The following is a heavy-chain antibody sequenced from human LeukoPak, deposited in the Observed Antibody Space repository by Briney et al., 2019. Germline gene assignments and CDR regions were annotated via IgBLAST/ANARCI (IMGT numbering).Heavy chain of an antibody. J-gene: IGHJ3*02. D-gene: IGHD5-12*01. CDR1: GFTFSGSA. V-gene: IGHV3-73*01. Sequence: PGGSLRLSCAASGFTFSGSAMHWVRQASGKGLEWVGRIRSKGNNYATEYAASVKGRLTISRDDSKNTAYLQMNSLKTEDTAVYYCTRVIGGYDWNDAFDIWAQGTVVTVSS. CDR3: TRVIGGYDWNDAFDI. CDR2: IRSKGNNYAT.